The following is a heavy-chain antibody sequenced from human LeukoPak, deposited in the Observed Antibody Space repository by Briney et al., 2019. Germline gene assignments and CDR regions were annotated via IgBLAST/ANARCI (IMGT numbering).Heavy chain of an antibody. CDR2: ISSSGSTI. J-gene: IGHJ6*04. D-gene: IGHD3-10*02. CDR3: AELGITMIGGV. Sequence: GGSLRLSCAASRFTFSSYEMNWVRQAPGKGLEWVSYISSSGSTIYYADSVKGRFTISRDNAKNSLYLQMNSLRAEDTAVYYCAELGITMIGGVWGKGTTVTVSS. CDR1: RFTFSSYE. V-gene: IGHV3-48*03.